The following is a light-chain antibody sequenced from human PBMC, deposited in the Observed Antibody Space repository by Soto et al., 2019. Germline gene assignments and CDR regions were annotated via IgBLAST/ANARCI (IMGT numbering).Light chain of an antibody. J-gene: IGKJ1*01. CDR2: GAS. Sequence: DIQMTQSPSSLSASVGDRVTITCRASQDISDYLAWYQQKPGKAPKLLIYGASTLQPGVPSRFSGSGSEKEFTLTISSLQPEDVASYYCQKYDSAPWTFGQGTKVEVK. CDR3: QKYDSAPWT. V-gene: IGKV1-27*01. CDR1: QDISDY.